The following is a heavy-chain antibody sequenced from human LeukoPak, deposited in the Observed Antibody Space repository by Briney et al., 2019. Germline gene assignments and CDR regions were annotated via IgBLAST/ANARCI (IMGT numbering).Heavy chain of an antibody. D-gene: IGHD2-15*01. CDR2: IIPILCIT. CDR1: GGTFSTYA. CDR3: ARVVVAATVHYSDY. V-gene: IGHV1-69*04. J-gene: IGHJ4*02. Sequence: ASVKVSCKASGGTFSTYAISWVRQAPGQGLERMGRIIPILCITNYAQKFQGRVTITADKSTSTAHMELSRLRSEDTAVYYCARVVVAATVHYSDYWGQGTLVTVSS.